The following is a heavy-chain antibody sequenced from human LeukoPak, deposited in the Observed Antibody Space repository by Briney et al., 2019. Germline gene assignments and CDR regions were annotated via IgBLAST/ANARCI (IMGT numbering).Heavy chain of an antibody. D-gene: IGHD3-22*01. V-gene: IGHV3-49*03. CDR2: IRSKAYGGAT. CDR1: GFTFGDYA. CDR3: TRDRRRYYYDSSGYKYFDY. Sequence: GGSLRLSCTASGFTFGDYAMSWFRQAPGKGLEWVGFIRSKAYGGATEYAASVKGRVTISRDDSKSIAYLQMNSLKTEDTAVYYCTRDRRRYYYDSSGYKYFDYWGQGALVTVSS. J-gene: IGHJ4*02.